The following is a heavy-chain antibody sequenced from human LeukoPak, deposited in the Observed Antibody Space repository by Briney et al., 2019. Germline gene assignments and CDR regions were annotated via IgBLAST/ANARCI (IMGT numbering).Heavy chain of an antibody. CDR3: ARGSGYGDYVSYYYYGMDV. V-gene: IGHV3-74*01. D-gene: IGHD4-17*01. J-gene: IGHJ6*02. CDR2: INSDGSST. CDR1: GFTFSSYW. Sequence: GGSLRLSCAASGFTFSSYWMHWVRQAPGKGLVWVSRINSDGSSTSYADSVKGRFAISRDNAKNTLYLQMNSLRAEDTAVYYCARGSGYGDYVSYYYYGMDVWGQGTTATVSS.